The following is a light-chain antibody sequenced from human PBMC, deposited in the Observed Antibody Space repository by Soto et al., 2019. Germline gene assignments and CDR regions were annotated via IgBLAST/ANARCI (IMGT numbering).Light chain of an antibody. V-gene: IGLV1-51*01. CDR3: AAWDPSLSAVV. CDR1: SSNIGNNF. CDR2: DNN. Sequence: QSVLTQPPSVSAAPGQKVTISCSGSSSNIGNNFVSWYQQLPGAAPKLLTSDNNKRPSGIPDRFSDSRSGTSATLDITGLQTGDEADYYCAAWDPSLSAVVFGGGTKLTVL. J-gene: IGLJ2*01.